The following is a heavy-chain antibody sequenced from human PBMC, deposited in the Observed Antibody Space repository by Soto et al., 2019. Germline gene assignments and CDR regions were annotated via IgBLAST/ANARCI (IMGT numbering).Heavy chain of an antibody. D-gene: IGHD4-17*01. Sequence: VHLLESGGTLIQPGGSLRLSCAASGFDFSTYAMTWVRQAPGKGLEWVSGITYSGDTTYYADSVKGRFTISRDNFKNTVYLQPNSLRPDDTAMYYCAKDWPGTSSVTSDYWGQGTLVTVSS. CDR2: ITYSGDTT. CDR1: GFDFSTYA. V-gene: IGHV3-23*01. J-gene: IGHJ4*02. CDR3: AKDWPGTSSVTSDY.